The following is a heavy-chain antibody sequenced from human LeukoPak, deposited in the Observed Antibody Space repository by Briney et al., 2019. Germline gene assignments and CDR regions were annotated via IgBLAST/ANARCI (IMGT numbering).Heavy chain of an antibody. CDR1: GGSISSYY. V-gene: IGHV4-59*01. Sequence: SETLSLTCTVSGGSISSYYWSWIRQPPGKGLEWIGYIYYSGSTNYNPSLKSRVTISIDTSKNQFSLKLSSVTAADTAVYYCARGRSGWYEDYWGQGTLVTVSS. CDR3: ARGRSGWYEDY. CDR2: IYYSGST. J-gene: IGHJ4*02. D-gene: IGHD6-19*01.